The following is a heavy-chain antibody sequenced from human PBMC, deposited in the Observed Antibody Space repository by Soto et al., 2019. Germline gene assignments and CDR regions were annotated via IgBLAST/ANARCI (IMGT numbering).Heavy chain of an antibody. D-gene: IGHD5-18*01. Sequence: PGGSLRLSCAASGFTFSSYSMNWVRQSPCKGLEWVSSISSSSSYIYYADSVKGRFTISRDNAKNSVYLQMNSLRAEDTAVYYCARGLRGYSYGYYYGMDVWGQGTTVTVSS. CDR2: ISSSSSYI. CDR3: ARGLRGYSYGYYYGMDV. J-gene: IGHJ6*02. CDR1: GFTFSSYS. V-gene: IGHV3-21*01.